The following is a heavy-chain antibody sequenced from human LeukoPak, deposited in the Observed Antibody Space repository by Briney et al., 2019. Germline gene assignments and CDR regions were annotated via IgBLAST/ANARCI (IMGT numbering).Heavy chain of an antibody. CDR2: IKQDGSDK. CDR1: GFTFSSYW. D-gene: IGHD1-7*01. V-gene: IGHV3-7*01. Sequence: GGSLRLSCAASGFTFSSYWMSWVRQAPGKGLEWVANIKQDGSDKDYVDSVKGRFTISRDNAKNSVYLQMTSLSVEDTAIYYCAREDDWNYEDYWGQGTLVTVSS. J-gene: IGHJ4*02. CDR3: AREDDWNYEDY.